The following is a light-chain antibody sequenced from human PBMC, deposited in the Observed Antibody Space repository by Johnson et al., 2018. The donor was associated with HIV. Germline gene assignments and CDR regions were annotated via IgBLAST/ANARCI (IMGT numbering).Light chain of an antibody. CDR3: GTWDSSLSAGGV. Sequence: QSVLTQPPSVSAAPGQKVTISCSGSSSYIGNNYVSSYQQLPGTAPKLLIYENNKRPSGIPDRFSGSKSGTSATLGITGLQTGDEADYYCGTWDSSLSAGGVFGTGTKVTVL. CDR2: ENN. J-gene: IGLJ1*01. V-gene: IGLV1-51*02. CDR1: SSYIGNNY.